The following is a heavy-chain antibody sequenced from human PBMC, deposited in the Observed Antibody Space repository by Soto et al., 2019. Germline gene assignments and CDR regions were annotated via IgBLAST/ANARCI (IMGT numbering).Heavy chain of an antibody. CDR1: GGSISSYY. CDR2: IFYSGTT. V-gene: IGHV4-59*01. D-gene: IGHD3-9*01. J-gene: IGHJ5*02. Sequence: SETLSLTCTVSGGSISSYYWSWIRQPPGKGLEWIGYIFYSGTTSYNPSLKSRVTISIDTSKKQFSLKVTSVTAADTAVYYCARENLRWFDPWGQGTLVTVSS. CDR3: ARENLRWFDP.